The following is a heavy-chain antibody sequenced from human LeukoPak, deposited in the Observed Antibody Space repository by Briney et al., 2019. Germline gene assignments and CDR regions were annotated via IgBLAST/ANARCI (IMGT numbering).Heavy chain of an antibody. J-gene: IGHJ5*02. Sequence: GGSLRLSCAASGFTFSSYAMSWVRQAPGKGLEWVSAISGSGGSTYYADSVKGRFTISRDNPKNTLYLQMNSLRAEDTAVYYCARLGYCSSTSCYQSGFDPWGQGTLVTVSS. CDR2: ISGSGGST. CDR1: GFTFSSYA. D-gene: IGHD2-2*01. CDR3: ARLGYCSSTSCYQSGFDP. V-gene: IGHV3-23*01.